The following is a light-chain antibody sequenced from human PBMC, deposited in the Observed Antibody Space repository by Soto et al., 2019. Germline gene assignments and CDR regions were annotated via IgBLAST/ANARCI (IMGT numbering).Light chain of an antibody. CDR3: QQYSSSPVT. Sequence: DIVMTQSPLSLPVTPGEPASISCRSSQSLLHSNGNNYLDWYLQKPGQSPQLLIYGVSSRATGIPDRFSGSGSGTDFTLTISRLEPEDFAVYYCQQYSSSPVTFGGGTKVDIK. CDR2: GVS. V-gene: IGKV2-28*01. J-gene: IGKJ4*01. CDR1: QSLLHSNGNNY.